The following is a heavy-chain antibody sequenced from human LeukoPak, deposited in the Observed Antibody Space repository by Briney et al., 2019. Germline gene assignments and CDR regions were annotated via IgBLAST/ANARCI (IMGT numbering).Heavy chain of an antibody. CDR1: GFTFSSYA. V-gene: IGHV3-64*01. Sequence: GGSLRLSCAASGFTFSSYAMHWVRQAPGKGQEYVSAISSNGGSTYYANYVKGRFTISRDNSKNTLYLQMGSLRAEDMAVYYCARCGSGGSCYPVPFDYWGQGTLVTVSS. D-gene: IGHD2-15*01. CDR3: ARCGSGGSCYPVPFDY. CDR2: ISSNGGST. J-gene: IGHJ4*02.